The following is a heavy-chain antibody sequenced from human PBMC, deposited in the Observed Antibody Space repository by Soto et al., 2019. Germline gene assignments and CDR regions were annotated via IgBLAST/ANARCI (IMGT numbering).Heavy chain of an antibody. Sequence: GGSLRLSCAASGFTFSSYSMSWVRQAPGKGLEWVSSISSSSSYIYYADSVKGRFTISRDNAKNSLYLQMNSLRAEDTAVYYCARVRTYDILTGYPTLSYYMDVWGKGTTVTVSS. CDR1: GFTFSSYS. CDR3: ARVRTYDILTGYPTLSYYMDV. D-gene: IGHD3-9*01. V-gene: IGHV3-21*01. CDR2: ISSSSSYI. J-gene: IGHJ6*03.